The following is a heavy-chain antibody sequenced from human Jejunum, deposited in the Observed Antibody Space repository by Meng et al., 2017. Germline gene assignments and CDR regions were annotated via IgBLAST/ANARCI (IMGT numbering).Heavy chain of an antibody. D-gene: IGHD1-7*01. CDR2: MHQSGSS. Sequence: QVQLQDSGPGLVRPSGALSLTCAGSGGLSSIYRWRWLRQPPGKGLEWIGEMHQSGSSNYNPSLKSRLTMSVDESKNHFSLKLNSVTAADTAVYYCARGWKYAWFNWGQGTLVTVSS. J-gene: IGHJ4*02. V-gene: IGHV4-4*02. CDR1: GGLSSIYR. CDR3: ARGWKYAWFN.